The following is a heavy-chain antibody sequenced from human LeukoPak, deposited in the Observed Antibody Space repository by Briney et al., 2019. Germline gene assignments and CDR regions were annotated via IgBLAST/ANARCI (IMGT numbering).Heavy chain of an antibody. V-gene: IGHV3-7*01. CDR3: ARDLYYGSGTPPYSFDY. J-gene: IGHJ4*02. D-gene: IGHD3-10*01. Sequence: GGSLRLSCAASGFTFSSYWMSWFRQAPAKGLEWVANIKQDGREKYYVDSMKGRFTISRDNAKNSLYLQMNSLRAEDTAVYYCARDLYYGSGTPPYSFDYWGQGTLVTVSS. CDR1: GFTFSSYW. CDR2: IKQDGREK.